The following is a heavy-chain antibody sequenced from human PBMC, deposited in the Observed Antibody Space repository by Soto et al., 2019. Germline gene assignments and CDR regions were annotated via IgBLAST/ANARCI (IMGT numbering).Heavy chain of an antibody. CDR3: ARHSCGDGRCFVDY. Sequence: GXSLKISCKGSGYSFTSYWIGWVRQMPGKGLDWMGIIYPGDSDTRYNPSFRGQVTFSVDKSLSTVYLQWSSLKASDTATYYCARHSCGDGRCFVDYWGPGTLVTVSS. CDR1: GYSFTSYW. CDR2: IYPGDSDT. J-gene: IGHJ4*02. D-gene: IGHD1-26*01. V-gene: IGHV5-51*01.